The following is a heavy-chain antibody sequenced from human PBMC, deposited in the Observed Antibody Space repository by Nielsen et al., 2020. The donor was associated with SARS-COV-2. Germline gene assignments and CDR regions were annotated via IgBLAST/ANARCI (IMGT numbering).Heavy chain of an antibody. CDR1: GGSISSYY. Sequence: SETLSLTCTVSGGSISSYYWSWIRQPPGKGLEWIGYIYYSGSTNYNPSLKSRVTISVDTSKNQFSLKLSSVTAADTAVYYCARADFGVVTNWGQGTLVTVSS. D-gene: IGHD3-3*01. CDR2: IYYSGST. CDR3: ARADFGVVTN. V-gene: IGHV4-59*01. J-gene: IGHJ4*02.